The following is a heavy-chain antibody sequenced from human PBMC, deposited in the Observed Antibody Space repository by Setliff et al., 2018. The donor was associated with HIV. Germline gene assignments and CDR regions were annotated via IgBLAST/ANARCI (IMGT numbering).Heavy chain of an antibody. V-gene: IGHV1-69-2*01. CDR2: VDPEDGET. J-gene: IGHJ4*02. Sequence: ASVKVSCKVSGYSFIDYYMYWVQQAPGKGPEWMGRVDPEDGETMYAARFQGRVTITADTSISTAYMELSRLRSDDTAVYYCARYSPRGYTLTGPYWGQGTLVTVSS. CDR3: ARYSPRGYTLTGPY. D-gene: IGHD6-25*01. CDR1: GYSFIDYY.